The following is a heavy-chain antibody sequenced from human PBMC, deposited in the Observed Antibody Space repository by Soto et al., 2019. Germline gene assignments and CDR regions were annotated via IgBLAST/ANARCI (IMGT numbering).Heavy chain of an antibody. V-gene: IGHV4-30-4*01. CDR2: IYYSGST. D-gene: IGHD3-22*01. CDR3: ARTAHYYYDSSGYLYYFDY. Sequence: KTSETLSLTCTVSGGSISSGDYYWSWIRQPPGKGLEWIGYIYYSGSTYYNPSLKSRVTISVGTSKNQFSLKLSSVTAADTAVYYCARTAHYYYDSSGYLYYFDYWGQGTLVTVSS. CDR1: GGSISSGDYY. J-gene: IGHJ4*02.